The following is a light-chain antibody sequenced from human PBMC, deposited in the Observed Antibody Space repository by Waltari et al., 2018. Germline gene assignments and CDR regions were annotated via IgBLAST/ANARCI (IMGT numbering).Light chain of an antibody. CDR1: QAISNY. CDR3: QKYNSSPLT. V-gene: IGKV1-27*01. J-gene: IGKJ4*02. Sequence: DIQMTQSPSSLSASVGDRVTITCRASQAISNYLAWYQQKPGKVPKLLIYAASILQSAVPSRFSCTGSGTGFSLTISSLQPEDVATYYFQKYNSSPLTFGGGTKVEIK. CDR2: AAS.